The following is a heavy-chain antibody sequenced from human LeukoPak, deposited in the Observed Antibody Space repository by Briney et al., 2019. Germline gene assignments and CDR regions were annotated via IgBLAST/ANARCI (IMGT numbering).Heavy chain of an antibody. CDR3: ARVESYYDSSGYYLWWFDP. Sequence: ASVKVSCKASGGTFSSYAISWVRQAPGQGLEWMGGIIPIFGTANYAQKFQGRVTITADESTSTAYMELSSLRSEDTAVYYCARVESYYDSSGYYLWWFDPWGQGTLVTVSS. CDR2: IIPIFGTA. J-gene: IGHJ5*02. V-gene: IGHV1-69*13. D-gene: IGHD3-22*01. CDR1: GGTFSSYA.